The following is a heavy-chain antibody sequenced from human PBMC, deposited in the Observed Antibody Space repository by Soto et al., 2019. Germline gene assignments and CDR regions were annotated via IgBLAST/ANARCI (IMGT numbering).Heavy chain of an antibody. CDR2: IYYSGST. CDR1: GGSISSYY. CDR3: ARTYCSNTTCYDIFDI. D-gene: IGHD2-2*01. J-gene: IGHJ3*02. V-gene: IGHV4-59*01. Sequence: SETLSLTCTVSGGSISSYYWGWIRQPPGKGLELIGYIYYSGSTSYNPSLKSRVTISVDTSKNQFSLKLRSVTAADTAEYYCARTYCSNTTCYDIFDIWGQGTMVTVS.